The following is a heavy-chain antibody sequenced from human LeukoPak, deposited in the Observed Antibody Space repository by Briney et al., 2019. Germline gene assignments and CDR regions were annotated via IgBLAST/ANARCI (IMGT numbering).Heavy chain of an antibody. J-gene: IGHJ4*02. D-gene: IGHD1-26*01. Sequence: ASVKVSCKASGGTFTSYYIHWVRQAPGQGLEWMGIINPSGGSTRNAQKFQGRVTTTRDTSTSTVYMELSSLRSEDTAVYYCARDDGGSYLRYFDYWGQGTLVTVSS. CDR3: ARDDGGSYLRYFDY. CDR2: INPSGGST. V-gene: IGHV1-46*01. CDR1: GGTFTSYY.